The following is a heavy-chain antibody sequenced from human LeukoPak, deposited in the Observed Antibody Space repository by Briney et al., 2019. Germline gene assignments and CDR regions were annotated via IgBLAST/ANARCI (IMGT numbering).Heavy chain of an antibody. CDR2: IYYSGST. CDR3: ARHKNSWFGEFAEYFQH. D-gene: IGHD3-10*01. CDR1: GSSISSSNYY. Sequence: SETLSLTCTVSGSSISSSNYYWGWIRQPPGKGLEWIGSIYYSGSTYYNPSLKSRVTISVDTSKNQFSLKLSSVTAADTTVYYCARHKNSWFGEFAEYFQHWGQGTLVTVSS. J-gene: IGHJ1*01. V-gene: IGHV4-39*01.